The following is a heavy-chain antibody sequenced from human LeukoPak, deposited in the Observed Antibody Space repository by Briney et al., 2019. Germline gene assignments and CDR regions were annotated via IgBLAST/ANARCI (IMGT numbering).Heavy chain of an antibody. D-gene: IGHD1-26*01. J-gene: IGHJ6*02. CDR1: GFTFSSYW. Sequence: GGSLRLSCAASGFTFSSYWMHWVRQAPGKGLVWVSRINSDGSSTSYADSVKGRFTISRDNAKNSLYLQMNSLRAEDTAVYYCARDRDRGSGSYSLYYYYGMDVWGQGTTVTVSS. CDR3: ARDRDRGSGSYSLYYYYGMDV. V-gene: IGHV3-74*01. CDR2: INSDGSST.